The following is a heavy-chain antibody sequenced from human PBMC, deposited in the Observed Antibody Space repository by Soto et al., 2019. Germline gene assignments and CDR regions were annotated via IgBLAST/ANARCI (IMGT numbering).Heavy chain of an antibody. CDR2: IYTSGST. CDR3: AREVVYCSSTSCYHGSPFDY. V-gene: IGHV4-4*07. J-gene: IGHJ4*02. CDR1: GGSISSYY. D-gene: IGHD2-2*01. Sequence: SETLSLTCTVSGGSISSYYWCWIRQPAGKGLEWIGRIYTSGSTNYNPSLKSRVTMSVDTSKNQFSLKLSSVTAADTAVYYCAREVVYCSSTSCYHGSPFDYWGQGTLVTVSS.